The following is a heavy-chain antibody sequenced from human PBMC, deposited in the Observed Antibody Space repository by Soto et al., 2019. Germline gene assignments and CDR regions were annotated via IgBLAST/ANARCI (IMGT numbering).Heavy chain of an antibody. V-gene: IGHV1-46*01. CDR1: GYTFTSYY. J-gene: IGHJ6*02. CDR2: INPSGGST. D-gene: IGHD3-3*01. Sequence: ASVKVSCKASGYTFTSYYMHWVRQATGQGLEWMGIINPSGGSTSYAQKFQGRVTMTRDTSTSTVYMELSSLRSEDTAVYYCARDRPRIRFLETLYYYYGMDVWGQGTTVTVSS. CDR3: ARDRPRIRFLETLYYYYGMDV.